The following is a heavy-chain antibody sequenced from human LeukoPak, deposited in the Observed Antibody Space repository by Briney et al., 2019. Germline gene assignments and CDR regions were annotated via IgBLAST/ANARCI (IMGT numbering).Heavy chain of an antibody. CDR3: ARSPNSYYDFWSGYSLIDYYMDV. CDR1: GFTFSSYS. J-gene: IGHJ6*03. D-gene: IGHD3-3*01. Sequence: GGSLRLSCAASGFTFSSYSMNWVRQAPGKGLEWVSSISSSSSYIYYADSVKGRFTISRDNAKNSLYLQMYSLRAEDTAVYYCARSPNSYYDFWSGYSLIDYYMDVWGKGTTVTVSS. CDR2: ISSSSSYI. V-gene: IGHV3-21*01.